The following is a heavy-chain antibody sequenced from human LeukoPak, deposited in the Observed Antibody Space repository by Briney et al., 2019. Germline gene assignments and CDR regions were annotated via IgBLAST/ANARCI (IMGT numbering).Heavy chain of an antibody. D-gene: IGHD2-2*01. J-gene: IGHJ6*02. Sequence: ASVKVSCKVSGYTLTELSMHWMRQAPGRGLEWMGGFDPEDGETIYAQKFQGRVTMTEDTSTDTAYMELSSLRSEDTAVYYCATSYCSSTSCQGLYYYYGMDVWGQGTTVTVSS. CDR1: GYTLTELS. V-gene: IGHV1-24*01. CDR2: FDPEDGET. CDR3: ATSYCSSTSCQGLYYYYGMDV.